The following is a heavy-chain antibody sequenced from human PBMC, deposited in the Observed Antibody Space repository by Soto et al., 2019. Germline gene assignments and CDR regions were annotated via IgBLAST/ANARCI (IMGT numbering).Heavy chain of an antibody. CDR1: GFTFSSYS. V-gene: IGHV3-48*02. CDR2: ISSSSSTI. D-gene: IGHD3-10*01. J-gene: IGHJ6*02. Sequence: GGSLRLSCAASGFTFSSYSMNWVRQAPGKGLEWVSYISSSSSTIYYADSVKGRFTISRDNAKNSLYLQMNSLRDEDTALYYCAGDSGTSRYYFGMDVWGQGTTVTVSS. CDR3: AGDSGTSRYYFGMDV.